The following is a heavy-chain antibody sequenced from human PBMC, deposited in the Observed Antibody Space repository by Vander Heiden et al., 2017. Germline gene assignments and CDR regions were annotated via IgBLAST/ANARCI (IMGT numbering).Heavy chain of an antibody. J-gene: IGHJ6*02. CDR2: INHSGST. CDR3: AISSGWYYYYGMDV. D-gene: IGHD6-19*01. CDR1: GGSFSGYY. Sequence: QVQLQQWGAGLLKPSETLSLTCAVYGGSFSGYYWSWIRQPPGKGLEWIGEINHSGSTNYNPSLKSRVTISVDTSKNQFSLKLSSVTAADTAVYYCAISSGWYYYYGMDVWGQGTTVTVSS. V-gene: IGHV4-34*01.